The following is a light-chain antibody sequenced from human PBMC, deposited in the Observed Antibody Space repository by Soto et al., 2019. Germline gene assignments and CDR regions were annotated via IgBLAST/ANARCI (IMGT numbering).Light chain of an antibody. J-gene: IGKJ1*01. CDR2: DAS. CDR1: QRISNW. CDR3: QQYNSSLGT. Sequence: DIQESQSPSTLSPSFSPRVPINCRASQRISNWLAWYQQKTGKAPKLLIYDASTLQSGVPSRFSGSGSGTDFALTISSLQPEDVATYYCQQYNSSLGTFGQGTNVAIK. V-gene: IGKV1-5*01.